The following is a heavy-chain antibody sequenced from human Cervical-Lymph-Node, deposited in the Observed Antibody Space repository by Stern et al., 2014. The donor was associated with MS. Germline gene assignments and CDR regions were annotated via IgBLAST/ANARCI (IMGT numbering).Heavy chain of an antibody. Sequence: VQLEESGPGLVKPSQTLSLTCSVSGGSISTVGYYWTWIRQHPGKGLEWVGYSYPSGSTYYNPSLKRRASISVDTSKNQFSLNVTSVTAADTALYYCARSDRLWGSFDYWGQGTLVTVSS. V-gene: IGHV4-31*03. D-gene: IGHD3-16*01. CDR2: SYPSGST. CDR1: GGSISTVGYY. CDR3: ARSDRLWGSFDY. J-gene: IGHJ4*02.